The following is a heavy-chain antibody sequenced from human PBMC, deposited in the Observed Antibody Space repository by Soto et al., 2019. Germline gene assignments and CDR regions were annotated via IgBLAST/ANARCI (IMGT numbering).Heavy chain of an antibody. J-gene: IGHJ4*02. CDR3: ARQRRVETAIQFGFDY. V-gene: IGHV4-30-4*01. CDR1: GGSISSGDYY. Sequence: QVQLQESGPGLVKPSQTLSLTCTVSGGSISSGDYYWSWIRQPPGKGLEWIGYSYYSGSTYYNPSLESRATISVDTSKNQISLKLSSVTAADTAVYYCARQRRVETAIQFGFDYWGQGTLVTVSS. CDR2: SYYSGST. D-gene: IGHD2-21*02.